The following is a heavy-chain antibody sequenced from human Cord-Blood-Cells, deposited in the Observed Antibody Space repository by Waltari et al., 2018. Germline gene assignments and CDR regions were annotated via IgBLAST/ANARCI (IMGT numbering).Heavy chain of an antibody. V-gene: IGHV3-21*01. CDR2: ISSSSSYI. CDR1: GFTFSSYS. Sequence: EVQLVESGGGLVKPGGSLRLSCAASGFTFSSYSMNWVRQAPGKGLEWVSSISSSSSYIYYADSVKGRFTISRDNAKNSLYLQMNSLRAEDTAVYCCARALPPYYFDYWGQGTLVTVSS. CDR3: ARALPPYYFDY. J-gene: IGHJ4*02.